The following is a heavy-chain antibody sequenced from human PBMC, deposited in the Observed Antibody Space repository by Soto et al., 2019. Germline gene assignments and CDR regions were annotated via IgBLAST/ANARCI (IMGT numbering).Heavy chain of an antibody. CDR1: GGSISSYY. D-gene: IGHD3-3*01. CDR3: TTDVSITIFGVARDV. CDR2: IYYSGST. V-gene: IGHV4-59*01. J-gene: IGHJ6*02. Sequence: SETLSLTCTVSGGSISSYYWSRIRQPPGKGLEWIGYIYYSGSTNYNPSLKSRVTISVDTSKNQFSLKLSSVTAADTAVYYCTTDVSITIFGVARDVWGQGTTVTVSS.